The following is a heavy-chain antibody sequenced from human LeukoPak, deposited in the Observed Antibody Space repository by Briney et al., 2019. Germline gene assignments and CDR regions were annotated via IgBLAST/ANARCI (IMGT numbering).Heavy chain of an antibody. D-gene: IGHD2-15*01. Sequence: GGSLRLSCAASGFTFRNYAMNWVRQAPGKGLEWVAVLSHDAKNKFYADSVKGRFTISRDNSKNTLDLQMNSLGPEDTAVYYCARDRDRDIIGDGMDVWGKGTTVTVSS. V-gene: IGHV3-30*04. CDR3: ARDRDRDIIGDGMDV. CDR1: GFTFRNYA. CDR2: LSHDAKNK. J-gene: IGHJ6*04.